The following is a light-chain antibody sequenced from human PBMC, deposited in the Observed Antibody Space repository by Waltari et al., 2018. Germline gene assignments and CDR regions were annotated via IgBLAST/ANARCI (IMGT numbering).Light chain of an antibody. J-gene: IGKJ1*01. V-gene: IGKV3-20*01. CDR2: GVS. CDR1: QSVSSSY. Sequence: EIVLTQSPGTLSLSPGERATLSCRASQSVSSSYLAWHQQKTGQAPRLLLYGVSSRATGIPDRFSGSGSGTDFTLTISRLEPEDFAVYYCQQFGTSPQTFGQGTKLEIK. CDR3: QQFGTSPQT.